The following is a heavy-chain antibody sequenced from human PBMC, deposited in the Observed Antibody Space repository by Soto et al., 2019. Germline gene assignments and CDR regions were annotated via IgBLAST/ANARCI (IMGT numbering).Heavy chain of an antibody. J-gene: IGHJ4*02. V-gene: IGHV3-23*01. CDR3: AKDSYYYVSSGPFDY. D-gene: IGHD3-22*01. Sequence: PGGSLRLSCAASGFTFSSYAMSWVRQAPGKGLEWVSAISGSGGSTYYADSVKGRFTISRDNSKNTLYLQMNSLRAEDTSVYYCAKDSYYYVSSGPFDYWGQGTLVTVSS. CDR2: ISGSGGST. CDR1: GFTFSSYA.